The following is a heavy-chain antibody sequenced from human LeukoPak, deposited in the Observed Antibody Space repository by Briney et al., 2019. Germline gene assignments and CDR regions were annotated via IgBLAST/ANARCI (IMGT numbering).Heavy chain of an antibody. V-gene: IGHV3-33*06. CDR3: AKDSVGATGAGWFDP. D-gene: IGHD1-26*01. J-gene: IGHJ5*02. Sequence: GGSLRLSCAASGFTFSSYGMHWVRQAPGKGLEWVAVIWYDGSNKYYADSVKGRFTISRDNSKNTLYLQMNSLRAEDTAVYYCAKDSVGATGAGWFDPWGQGTLVTVSS. CDR2: IWYDGSNK. CDR1: GFTFSSYG.